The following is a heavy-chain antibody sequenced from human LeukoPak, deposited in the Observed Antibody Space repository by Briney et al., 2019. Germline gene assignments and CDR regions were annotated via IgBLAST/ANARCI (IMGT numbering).Heavy chain of an antibody. CDR1: GGPISNYY. V-gene: IGHV4-59*01. CDR2: IHHSGST. J-gene: IGHJ4*02. CDR3: AREGFYDSSGYYWGRFDY. D-gene: IGHD3-22*01. Sequence: SETLSLTCTVSGGPISNYYWSWIRQPPGKGLEWIGYIHHSGSTNYNPSLKSRVTISVDTSKNQFSLRLSSVTAADTAVYYCAREGFYDSSGYYWGRFDYWGQGTLVTVSP.